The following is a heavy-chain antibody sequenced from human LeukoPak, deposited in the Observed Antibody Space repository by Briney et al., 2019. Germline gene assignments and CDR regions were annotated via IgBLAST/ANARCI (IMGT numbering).Heavy chain of an antibody. Sequence: GGSLRLSCAASGFTVSSNYMSWVRQAPGKGLEWVSVIYSGGSTYYADSVKGRFTISRDSAKSTLYLHMDSLRAEDTAIYYCARGDTRYKKFPHWGQGTLVTVSS. CDR2: IYSGGST. D-gene: IGHD3-9*01. V-gene: IGHV3-66*01. CDR3: ARGDTRYKKFPH. CDR1: GFTVSSNY. J-gene: IGHJ1*01.